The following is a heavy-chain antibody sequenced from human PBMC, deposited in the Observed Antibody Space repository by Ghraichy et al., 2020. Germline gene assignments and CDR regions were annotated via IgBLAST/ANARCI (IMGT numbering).Heavy chain of an antibody. J-gene: IGHJ6*03. V-gene: IGHV3-33*01. CDR3: ARYSTTITTFFPSGYMDV. Sequence: GGSLRLSCATSGFTFRSYAMHWVRQAPGKGLEWVAVIWYDGTNKYYSDSVKGRFTISRDNSKNTLYVQMNSLRAEDTAVYYCARYSTTITTFFPSGYMDVWGKGTTVTVSS. CDR1: GFTFRSYA. CDR2: IWYDGTNK. D-gene: IGHD1-1*01.